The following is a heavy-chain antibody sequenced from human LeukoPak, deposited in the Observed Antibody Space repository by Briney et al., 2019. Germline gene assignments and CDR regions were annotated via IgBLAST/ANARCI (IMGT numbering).Heavy chain of an antibody. Sequence: SETLSLTCTVSGGSISSYYWSWIRQPPGKGLEWIGDIYYSGSTNYNPSLKRRVTISVDTSKNQFSLKLSSVTAADTAVYYCANGGGYYFDYWGQGTLVTVSS. D-gene: IGHD3-16*01. CDR2: IYYSGST. CDR3: ANGGGYYFDY. CDR1: GGSISSYY. J-gene: IGHJ4*02. V-gene: IGHV4-59*01.